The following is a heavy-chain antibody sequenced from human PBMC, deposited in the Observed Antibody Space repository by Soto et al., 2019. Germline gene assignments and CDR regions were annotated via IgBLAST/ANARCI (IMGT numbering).Heavy chain of an antibody. V-gene: IGHV3-21*01. J-gene: IGHJ5*02. Sequence: EVQLVESGGGLVKPGGSLRLSCAASGFTFSSYSMNWVRQAPGKGLEWVSSISRSSSYIYYADSVKGRFTISRDNAKNSLYLQMNSRRAEDTAVYYCAREGVVVTGFDPWGQGTLVTVSS. D-gene: IGHD2-21*02. CDR1: GFTFSSYS. CDR3: AREGVVVTGFDP. CDR2: ISRSSSYI.